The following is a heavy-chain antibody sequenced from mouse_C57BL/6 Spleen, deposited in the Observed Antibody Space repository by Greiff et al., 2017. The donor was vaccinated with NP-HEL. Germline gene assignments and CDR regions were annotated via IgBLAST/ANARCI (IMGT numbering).Heavy chain of an antibody. CDR2: IYPRSGNT. J-gene: IGHJ3*01. CDR1: GYTFTSYG. D-gene: IGHD4-1*01. CDR3: AREGNWDVTY. V-gene: IGHV1-81*01. Sequence: VQLQQSGAELARPGASVKLSCKASGYTFTSYGISWVKQRTGQGLEWIGEIYPRSGNTYYNEKFKGKATLTADKSSSTAYMELRSLTSEDSAVYFCAREGNWDVTYWGQGTLVTVSA.